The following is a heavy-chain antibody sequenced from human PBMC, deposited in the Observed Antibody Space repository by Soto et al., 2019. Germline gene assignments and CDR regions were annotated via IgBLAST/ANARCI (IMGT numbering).Heavy chain of an antibody. CDR3: ASARTYYDRSGYYTPYYFQP. D-gene: IGHD3-22*01. CDR2: IIPIFGTA. Sequence: QVQLVQSGAEVKKPGSSVKVSCKASGGTFSSYALSWVRQAPGQGLEWMGWIIPIFGTANYAQQFQGRVTLTADEYTITAYLELSSLSSEDTALYYCASARTYYDRSGYYTPYYFQPWGQGTLVAVSS. J-gene: IGHJ1*01. CDR1: GGTFSSYA. V-gene: IGHV1-69*01.